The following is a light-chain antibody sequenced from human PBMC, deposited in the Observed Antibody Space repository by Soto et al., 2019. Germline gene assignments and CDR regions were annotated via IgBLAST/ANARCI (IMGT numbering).Light chain of an antibody. CDR2: EVT. CDR3: TSYTGSKNLV. Sequence: QSALTQPPSASGSPGQSVTISCTGTSSDVGSYNLVSWYQQHPARAPKLIIYEVTKRPSGVPDRFSGSKSGNTASLTVSGLQAEDEADYYCTSYTGSKNLVFGGGTKLTVL. CDR1: SSDVGSYNL. J-gene: IGLJ3*02. V-gene: IGLV2-8*01.